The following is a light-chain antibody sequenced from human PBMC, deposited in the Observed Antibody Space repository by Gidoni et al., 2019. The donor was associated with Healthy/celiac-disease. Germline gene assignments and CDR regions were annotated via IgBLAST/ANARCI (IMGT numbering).Light chain of an antibody. J-gene: IGKJ5*01. CDR3: QQRSN. CDR1: QSVSSY. V-gene: IGKV3-11*01. CDR2: DAS. Sequence: EIVFTQSPATLSLTPGERATLSCRASQSVSSYLAWYQQKPGQTPRLLIYDASNRATGIPAGFSGSGSGTDFTLTISSLEPEDFAVYYCQQRSNFGQGTRLEIK.